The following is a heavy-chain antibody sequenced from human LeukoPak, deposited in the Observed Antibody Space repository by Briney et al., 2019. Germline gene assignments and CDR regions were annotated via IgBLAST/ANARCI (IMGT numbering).Heavy chain of an antibody. V-gene: IGHV3-21*01. Sequence: PGGSLRLSCAASGFTFSSYSMNWVRQAPGKGLEWVSSISSSSSYIYYADSVKGRFTISRDNAKNSLYLQMNSLRAEDTAVYYCARARLAAAGKWFDPWGQGTLATVSS. J-gene: IGHJ5*02. CDR2: ISSSSSYI. CDR1: GFTFSSYS. CDR3: ARARLAAAGKWFDP. D-gene: IGHD6-13*01.